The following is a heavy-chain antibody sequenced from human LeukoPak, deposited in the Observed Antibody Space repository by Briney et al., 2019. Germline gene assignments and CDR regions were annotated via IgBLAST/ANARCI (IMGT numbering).Heavy chain of an antibody. CDR1: GYTFTSYA. Sequence: ASVKVSCKASGYTFTSYAMHWVRQAPGQRLEWMGWINAGNGNTKYSQKFQGRVTITRDTSASTAYMELSSLRSEDTAVYYCARGRITIFGVVITRRWFDPWGQGTLVTVSS. V-gene: IGHV1-3*01. D-gene: IGHD3-3*01. CDR2: INAGNGNT. CDR3: ARGRITIFGVVITRRWFDP. J-gene: IGHJ5*02.